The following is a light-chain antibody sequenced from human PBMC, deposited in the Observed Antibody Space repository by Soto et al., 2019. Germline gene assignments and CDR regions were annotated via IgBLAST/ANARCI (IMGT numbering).Light chain of an antibody. CDR1: QSVSGF. V-gene: IGKV3-11*01. CDR2: DAS. Sequence: EIVMTQSPASLSLSPGERATLSCRASQSVSGFLAWYQQKPGQAPRLLIYDASNRATGIPARFSGSGSGTDFPLTISSLEPEDSADYYCQRRSDWPTFGGGTKVEI. CDR3: QRRSDWPT. J-gene: IGKJ4*01.